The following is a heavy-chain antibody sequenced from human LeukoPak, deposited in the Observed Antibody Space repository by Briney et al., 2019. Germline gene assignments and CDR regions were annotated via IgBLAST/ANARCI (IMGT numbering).Heavy chain of an antibody. Sequence: MGWMNPNSGNTGYAQKFQGRVTITRNTSISTAYMELSSLRSEDTAVYYCARASYSGSYLDYWGQGTLVTVSS. D-gene: IGHD1-26*01. V-gene: IGHV1-8*03. J-gene: IGHJ4*02. CDR2: MNPNSGNT. CDR3: ARASYSGSYLDY.